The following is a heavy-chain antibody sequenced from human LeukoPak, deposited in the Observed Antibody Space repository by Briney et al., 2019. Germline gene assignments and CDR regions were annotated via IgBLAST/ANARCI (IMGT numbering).Heavy chain of an antibody. CDR3: ARDFWVTGAFDI. D-gene: IGHD3-3*01. J-gene: IGHJ3*02. CDR1: GGSISSYY. CDR2: IYYSGST. V-gene: IGHV4-59*01. Sequence: SETLSLTCTVSGGSISSYYWSWIRQPPGKGLEWIGYIYYSGSTNYNPSLKSRVTISVDTSKNQFSLKLSSVTAADTAVYYCARDFWVTGAFDIWGQGTMVTVSS.